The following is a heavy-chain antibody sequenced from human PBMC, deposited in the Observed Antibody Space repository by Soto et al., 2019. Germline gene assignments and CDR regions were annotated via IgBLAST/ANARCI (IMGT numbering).Heavy chain of an antibody. CDR1: GFTFSSYS. CDR3: AKEPKIQLWLHYFDY. D-gene: IGHD5-18*01. J-gene: IGHJ4*02. Sequence: GGSLRLSCAASGFTFSSYSMSWVRQAPGKGLEWVSGFRGSGDDGTTYYADSVKGRFTISRDNSKNMLFLQMNSLRAEDTAVFYCAKEPKIQLWLHYFDYWGQGTLVTVSS. CDR2: FRGSGDDGTT. V-gene: IGHV3-23*01.